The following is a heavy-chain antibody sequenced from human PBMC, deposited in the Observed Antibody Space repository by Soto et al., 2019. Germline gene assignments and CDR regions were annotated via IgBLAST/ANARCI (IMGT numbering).Heavy chain of an antibody. CDR2: IYWNDDK. Sequence: VSGPTLVNPTQTLTLTCTFSGLSLSTSGVGVGWIRQPPGKALEWLALIYWNDDKRYSPSLKSRLTITKDTSKNQVVLTMTNMDPVDTATYYCAHTYDSSGYYYVNSPYWGQGTLVTVSS. J-gene: IGHJ4*02. CDR3: AHTYDSSGYYYVNSPY. CDR1: GLSLSTSGVG. D-gene: IGHD3-22*01. V-gene: IGHV2-5*01.